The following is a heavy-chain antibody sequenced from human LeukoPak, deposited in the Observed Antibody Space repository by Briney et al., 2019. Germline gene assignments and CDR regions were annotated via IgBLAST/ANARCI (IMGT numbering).Heavy chain of an antibody. D-gene: IGHD5-18*01. Sequence: GGSLRLSCAASGFTVSSNYMTWVRQVPGEGLEWVSVFYNGINTYYADSVKGRFTTSRDNSKNTLYLQMSSLRVEDTAVYFCARVGSGNTYGYADYWGQGTLVTVSS. CDR1: GFTVSSNY. J-gene: IGHJ4*02. CDR3: ARVGSGNTYGYADY. V-gene: IGHV3-66*01. CDR2: FYNGINT.